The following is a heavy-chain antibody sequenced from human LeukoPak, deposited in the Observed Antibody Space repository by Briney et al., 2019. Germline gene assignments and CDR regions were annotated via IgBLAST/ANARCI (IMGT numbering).Heavy chain of an antibody. J-gene: IGHJ6*02. Sequence: GGSLRLSCAASGFTFSSYSMDWVRQAPGKGLEWVSSISSSSRYIYHADSVKGRFTISRDNAKNSLYLQMNGLRAEDTAVYYCARATGSYYGMDVWGQGTTATVSS. D-gene: IGHD3-10*01. CDR2: ISSSSRYI. CDR3: ARATGSYYGMDV. CDR1: GFTFSSYS. V-gene: IGHV3-21*01.